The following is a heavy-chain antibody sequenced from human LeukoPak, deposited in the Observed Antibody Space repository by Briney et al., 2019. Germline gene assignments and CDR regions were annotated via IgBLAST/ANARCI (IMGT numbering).Heavy chain of an antibody. V-gene: IGHV3-23*01. CDR3: AKPRRRAVAGAFDI. Sequence: GGSLRLSCAASGFTFSSFAMNWVRQAPGKGLECVSAISGGGDFTKYADSVKGRFTISRDNSKSTLYLQMNSLRAEDTAVYYCAKPRRRAVAGAFDIWGQGTMVTVSS. J-gene: IGHJ3*02. CDR1: GFTFSSFA. D-gene: IGHD6-19*01. CDR2: ISGGGDFT.